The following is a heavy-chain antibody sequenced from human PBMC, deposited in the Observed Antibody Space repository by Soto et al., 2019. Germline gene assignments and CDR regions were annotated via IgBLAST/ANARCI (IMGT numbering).Heavy chain of an antibody. CDR2: ISCSGGST. Sequence: GKGLEWVSAISCSGGSTYYAASVTGRVTLSSDSYKIKLYMQVNSLRAEDTAVYYCAKVFFIQAVQAIPYHCMVLAVQLNRSSDL. J-gene: IGHJ2*01. V-gene: IGHV3-23*01. D-gene: IGHD2-2*01. CDR3: AKVFFIQAVQAIPYHCMVLAVQLNRSSDL.